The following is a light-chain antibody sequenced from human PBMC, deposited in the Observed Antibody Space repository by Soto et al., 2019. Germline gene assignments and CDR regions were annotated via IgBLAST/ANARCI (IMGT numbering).Light chain of an antibody. Sequence: QSVLTQPASVSGSPGQSITISCTGTSSDVGGSNYVSWYQQLPGKAPKLMIYDVSDRPSGVSNRFSGSKSGNTASLPISGLQAEDEADYYCSSYTSSSLYVFGTGTKVTVL. CDR1: SSDVGGSNY. J-gene: IGLJ1*01. CDR2: DVS. V-gene: IGLV2-14*01. CDR3: SSYTSSSLYV.